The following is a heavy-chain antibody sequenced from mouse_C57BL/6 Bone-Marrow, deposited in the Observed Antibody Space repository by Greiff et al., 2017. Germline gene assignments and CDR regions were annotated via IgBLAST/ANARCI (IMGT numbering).Heavy chain of an antibody. CDR1: GFTFSDYG. J-gene: IGHJ3*01. CDR3: AKNDYDKMAWFAY. V-gene: IGHV5-17*01. Sequence: VKLVESGGGLVKPGGSLKLSCAASGFTFSDYGMHWVRQAPEKGLEWVAYISSGSSTIYYADTVKGRFTISRDNAKNTLFLQMTSLRSEDTAMYYCAKNDYDKMAWFAYWGQGTLVTVSA. D-gene: IGHD2-4*01. CDR2: ISSGSSTI.